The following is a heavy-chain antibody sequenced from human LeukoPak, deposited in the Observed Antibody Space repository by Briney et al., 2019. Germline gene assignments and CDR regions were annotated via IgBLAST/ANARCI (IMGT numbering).Heavy chain of an antibody. J-gene: IGHJ4*02. D-gene: IGHD3-9*01. CDR1: GGSISSSSYS. CDR3: ATVGASYYNVLTGPFDY. Sequence: SEILSLTCTVSGGSISSSSYSWAWIRQPPGKGLEWIGSIYYSGSTYYNPSLKSRVTISVDTSKNHFSLKLSSVTAADTAVYYCATVGASYYNVLTGPFDYWGQGTLVTVSS. V-gene: IGHV4-39*02. CDR2: IYYSGST.